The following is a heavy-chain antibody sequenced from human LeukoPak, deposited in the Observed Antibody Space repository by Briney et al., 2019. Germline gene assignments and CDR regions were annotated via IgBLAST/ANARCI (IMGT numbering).Heavy chain of an antibody. CDR1: GFTFSTNY. V-gene: IGHV3-66*01. CDR3: ARGYSSGYHYFDL. J-gene: IGHJ4*02. D-gene: IGHD5-18*01. CDR2: IYSGGTT. Sequence: GGTLSLSCAASGFTFSTNYMSWIRQAPGKGLEWVSVIYSGGTTYYADSVKGRFTISRDNSKNTLYLQMNSLRAEDTAVYYCARGYSSGYHYFDLWGQGTLVTVSS.